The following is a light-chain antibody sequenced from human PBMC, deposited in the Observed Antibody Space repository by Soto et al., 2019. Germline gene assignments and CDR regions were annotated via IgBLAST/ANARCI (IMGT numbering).Light chain of an antibody. CDR3: QSYDSSLV. CDR1: SSNIGAGYD. CDR2: GNS. V-gene: IGLV1-40*01. J-gene: IGLJ2*01. Sequence: QSVLTQPPSVSGAPGQRVTISCTGSSSNIGAGYDVHWYQQLPGTAPKLLIYGNSNRPSGVPDRFSCSKSGTSASLAITGLQAEDEADYYCQSYDSSLVFGGGTKLTVL.